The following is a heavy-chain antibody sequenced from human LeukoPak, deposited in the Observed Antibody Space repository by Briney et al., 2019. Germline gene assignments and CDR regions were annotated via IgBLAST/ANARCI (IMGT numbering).Heavy chain of an antibody. CDR1: GFTFDSHG. D-gene: IGHD2-2*01. V-gene: IGHV3-21*01. Sequence: PGGSLRLSCAASGFTFDSHGMNWVRQAPGKGLGWISSISSSSTYIYSADSVKRRFTISRDNAKHSLYLQMNSLRAEDTAVYYCTRAYCSSTRCSYYFDSCGQRTLVTVSS. CDR3: TRAYCSSTRCSYYFDS. CDR2: ISSSSTYI. J-gene: IGHJ4*02.